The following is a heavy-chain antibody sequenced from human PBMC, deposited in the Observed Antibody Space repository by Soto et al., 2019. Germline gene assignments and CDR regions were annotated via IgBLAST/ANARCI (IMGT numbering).Heavy chain of an antibody. CDR2: INMDGSST. CDR1: GFTFSGDW. CDR3: ARGPRGLYHHDY. Sequence: EVQLVESGGGLVQPGGSLRLSCAASGFTFSGDWMHWVRQAAGKGLVWVSRINMDGSSTNYADSVKGRFTISRDNAKNTLYLQMNSLRVDDPAVYYCARGPRGLYHHDYWGQGALVTVS. V-gene: IGHV3-74*01. D-gene: IGHD2-2*01. J-gene: IGHJ4*02.